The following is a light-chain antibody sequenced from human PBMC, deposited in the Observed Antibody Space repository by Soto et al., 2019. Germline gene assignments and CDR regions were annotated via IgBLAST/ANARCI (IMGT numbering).Light chain of an antibody. CDR3: QQRGNWPPTWT. J-gene: IGKJ1*01. CDR1: QSVRGY. CDR2: YAS. Sequence: EIVLTQSPATLSLSPGERATLSCRASQSVRGYLAWYQQKPGQAPRLVIFYASNRATVIPARFSGSVCGTDCTRIINILGPEDFGVFYCQQRGNWPPTWTFGQGTNGEIK. V-gene: IGKV3-11*01.